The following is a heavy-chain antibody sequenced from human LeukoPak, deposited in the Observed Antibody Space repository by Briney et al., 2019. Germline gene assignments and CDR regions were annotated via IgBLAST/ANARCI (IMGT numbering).Heavy chain of an antibody. J-gene: IGHJ4*02. CDR2: TYYRSKWYN. Sequence: SQTLSLPCAISGDSVSSNSAAWNWITQSPSRGVEWLGRTYYRSKWYNDYAVSVKSRITINPDTSKNQFSLQLNSVTPEDTAVYYCARVGRVAAALDYWGQGTLVTVSS. D-gene: IGHD6-13*01. CDR1: GDSVSSNSAA. CDR3: ARVGRVAAALDY. V-gene: IGHV6-1*01.